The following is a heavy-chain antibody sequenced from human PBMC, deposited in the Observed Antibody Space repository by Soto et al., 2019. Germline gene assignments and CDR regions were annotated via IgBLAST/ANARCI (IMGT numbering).Heavy chain of an antibody. CDR1: GGTFSSYA. CDR2: IIPIFGTA. D-gene: IGHD5-12*01. V-gene: IGHV1-69*12. CDR3: ASLLRGYSGTGDY. J-gene: IGHJ4*02. Sequence: QVQLVQSGAEVKKPGSSVKVSCKASGGTFSSYAISWVRQAPGQGLEWMGGIIPIFGTAKYAQKFQGRVTITADDSTSTAYMELSILRSEDTAVYYCASLLRGYSGTGDYWGQGTLVTVSS.